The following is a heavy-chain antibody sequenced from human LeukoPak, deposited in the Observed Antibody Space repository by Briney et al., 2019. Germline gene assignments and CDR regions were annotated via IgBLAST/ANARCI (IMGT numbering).Heavy chain of an antibody. J-gene: IGHJ4*02. CDR1: GFTFTDYW. D-gene: IGHD6-13*01. V-gene: IGHV3-7*01. CDR3: ARVGPPRSYSSSWYGANPFDY. Sequence: PGGSLRLSCAVSGFTFTDYWMSWVRQAPGKGLEWVANIKQDGSEKYYVDSVKGRFTISRDNAKNSLYLQMNSLRAEDTAVYYCARVGPPRSYSSSWYGANPFDYWGQGTLVTVSS. CDR2: IKQDGSEK.